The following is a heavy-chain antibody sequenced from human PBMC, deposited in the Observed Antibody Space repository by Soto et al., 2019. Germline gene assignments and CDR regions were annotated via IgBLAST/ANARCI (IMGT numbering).Heavy chain of an antibody. D-gene: IGHD3-10*01. CDR1: GGTLSDSA. V-gene: IGHV1-69*01. CDR2: IMPTVDSA. J-gene: IGHJ6*02. Sequence: QVQLVQSGAEVKTPGSSVKVSCKASGGTLSDSAISWVRQTPGQGLEWMGGIMPTVDSANYAQNFQGRLTISADESTSTAKLELSSLRSDDTAVYYCAVAAVREIMAQESSGMAVWGQGATVSVAS. CDR3: AVAAVREIMAQESSGMAV.